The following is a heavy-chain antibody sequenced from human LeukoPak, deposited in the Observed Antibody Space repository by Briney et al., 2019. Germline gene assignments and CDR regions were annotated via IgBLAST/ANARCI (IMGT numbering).Heavy chain of an antibody. CDR1: GFTFSSYE. Sequence: GGSLRLSCAASGFTFSSYEMNWVRQAPGKGLEWVSYISSSGSTIYYSDSVKGRFTISRDNAKNSLYLQMNSLRAEDTAVYYCARASTTSDFDYWGQGTLVTVSS. V-gene: IGHV3-48*03. CDR2: ISSSGSTI. J-gene: IGHJ4*02. D-gene: IGHD2/OR15-2a*01. CDR3: ARASTTSDFDY.